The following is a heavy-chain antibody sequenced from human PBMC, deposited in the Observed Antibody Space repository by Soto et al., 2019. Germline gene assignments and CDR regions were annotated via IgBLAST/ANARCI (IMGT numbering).Heavy chain of an antibody. D-gene: IGHD4-17*01. V-gene: IGHV1-8*01. CDR3: ARWDYGYYARFDY. CDR2: MNPNSGNT. J-gene: IGHJ4*02. Sequence: QVQLVQSGAEVKKSGASVKVSCKASGYTFTSHDINWVRQATGQGLEWMGWMNPNSGNTGYAQKFQGRVTMTRNTSISTAYMELSSLRYEDTAVYYCARWDYGYYARFDYWGQGPLVTVSS. CDR1: GYTFTSHD.